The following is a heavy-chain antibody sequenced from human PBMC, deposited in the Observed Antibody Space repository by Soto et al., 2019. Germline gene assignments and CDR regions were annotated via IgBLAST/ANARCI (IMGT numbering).Heavy chain of an antibody. J-gene: IGHJ4*02. V-gene: IGHV3-11*01. CDR2: IGPYGNTI. CDR1: GFSFRDYF. D-gene: IGHD2-21*01. Sequence: GSLRLSCAASGFSFRDYFMSWIRQAPGKGLEWVSYIGPYGNTIYYADSVKGRFTISRDDATNSLHLHMNSLRPEDTAVYYCARDHHTYGVYWGQGTPVTVSS. CDR3: ARDHHTYGVY.